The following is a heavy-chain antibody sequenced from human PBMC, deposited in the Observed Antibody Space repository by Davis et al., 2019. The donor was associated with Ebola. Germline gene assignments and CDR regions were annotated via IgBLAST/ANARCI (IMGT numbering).Heavy chain of an antibody. CDR3: ARELTYYGSGSYSS. J-gene: IGHJ4*02. CDR1: GFTFSDYY. Sequence: LKISCAASGFTFSDYYMSWIRQAPGKGLEWVSYISSSSSYTNYADSVKGRFTISRDNSKNPLYLQMNSLRSEDTAVYYCARELTYYGSGSYSSWGQGTLVTVSS. D-gene: IGHD3-10*01. CDR2: ISSSSSYT. V-gene: IGHV3-11*05.